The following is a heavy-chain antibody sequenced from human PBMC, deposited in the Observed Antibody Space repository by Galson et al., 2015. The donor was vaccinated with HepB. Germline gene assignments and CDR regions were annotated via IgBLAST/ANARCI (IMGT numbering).Heavy chain of an antibody. CDR1: GFTFSSYA. Sequence: SLRLSCAASGFTFSSYAMSWVRQAPGKGLEWVSAISGSGGSTYYADSVKGRFTISRDNSKNTLYLQMNSLRAEDTAVYYCAKAQRPATHFDYWGQGTLVTVSS. J-gene: IGHJ4*02. CDR3: AKAQRPATHFDY. V-gene: IGHV3-23*01. CDR2: ISGSGGST. D-gene: IGHD5-12*01.